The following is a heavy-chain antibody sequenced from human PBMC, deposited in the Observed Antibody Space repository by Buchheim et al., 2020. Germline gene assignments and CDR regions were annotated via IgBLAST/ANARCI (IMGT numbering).Heavy chain of an antibody. V-gene: IGHV1-8*01. CDR1: GYTFTSYD. Sequence: QVQLVQSGAEVKKPGASVKVSCKASGYTFTSYDINWVRQATGQGLEWMGWMNPNSGNTGYAQKFQGRVTMTRNTSISTAYMERSSLKSEDTAVYYCARRGIRSGGSTYNWFDPWGQGTL. CDR2: MNPNSGNT. CDR3: ARRGIRSGGSTYNWFDP. D-gene: IGHD2-15*01. J-gene: IGHJ5*02.